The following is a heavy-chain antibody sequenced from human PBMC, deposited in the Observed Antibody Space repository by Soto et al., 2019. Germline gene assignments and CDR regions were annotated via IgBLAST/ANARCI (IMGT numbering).Heavy chain of an antibody. Sequence: RSLTCTVSGGSISSYYWSWIRQPPGKGLEWIGYIYYSGSTNYNPSLKSRVTISVDTSKNQFSLKLSSVTAADTAVYYCARGSLTIFGVVSRRYNWFDPWGQGALVTVSS. D-gene: IGHD3-3*01. V-gene: IGHV4-59*01. CDR2: IYYSGST. CDR3: ARGSLTIFGVVSRRYNWFDP. J-gene: IGHJ5*02. CDR1: GGSISSYY.